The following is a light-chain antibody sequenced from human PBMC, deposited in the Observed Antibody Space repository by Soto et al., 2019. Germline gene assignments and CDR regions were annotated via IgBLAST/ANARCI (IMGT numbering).Light chain of an antibody. J-gene: IGLJ3*02. CDR3: QTWGTGIPWV. V-gene: IGLV4-69*01. Sequence: QLVLTQSPSASASLGASVKLTCTLSSGHISYAIAWHQQQPEKGPRYLMKLNSDGSHSKGDGIPARFSGSSSGAERYLTISSLQSEDEADYYCQTWGTGIPWVFGGGTKLTVL. CDR1: SGHISYA. CDR2: LNSDGSH.